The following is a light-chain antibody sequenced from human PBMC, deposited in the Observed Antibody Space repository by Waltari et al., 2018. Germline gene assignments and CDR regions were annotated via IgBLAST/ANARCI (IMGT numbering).Light chain of an antibody. J-gene: IGLJ2*01. CDR1: RGDVGGYNY. Sequence: QSALTQPASVSGSPGQSITISCTGTRGDVGGYNYVSWYQQHAGKAPKVIIYEVRKWPAGVSNRFSVSKSGATAALTISGLQAEDEATYYCSSYTSATTLSVVFGGGTKVTVL. CDR2: EVR. CDR3: SSYTSATTLSVV. V-gene: IGLV2-14*01.